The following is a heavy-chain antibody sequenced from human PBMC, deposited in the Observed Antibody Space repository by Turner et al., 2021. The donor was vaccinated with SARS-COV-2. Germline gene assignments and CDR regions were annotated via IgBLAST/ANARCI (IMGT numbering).Heavy chain of an antibody. CDR2: IKQDESEK. Sequence: EVQVVASGGGLVQPGGSVRLSCAVSGLTFSSYWMSWVRQAPGKGLEWVANIKQDESEKNYVDSVKGRFTISRDNAKNSLYLQMNSLRAEDTAVYYCATGGYSYHHWGQGTLVTVSS. V-gene: IGHV3-7*03. CDR3: ATGGYSYHH. CDR1: GLTFSSYW. D-gene: IGHD5-18*01. J-gene: IGHJ4*02.